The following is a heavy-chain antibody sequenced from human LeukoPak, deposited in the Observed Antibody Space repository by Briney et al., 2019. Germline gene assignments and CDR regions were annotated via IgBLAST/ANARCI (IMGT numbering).Heavy chain of an antibody. V-gene: IGHV4-39*07. CDR3: ARNYYGSGSYFGY. CDR1: GGSISSSSYY. J-gene: IGHJ4*02. CDR2: IYYSGST. Sequence: PSETLSLTCTVSGGSISSSSYYWGWIRQPPGKGLEWIGSIYYSGSTYYNPSLKSRVTISVDTSKNQFSLKLSSVTAADTAVYYCARNYYGSGSYFGYWGQGTLVTVSS. D-gene: IGHD3-10*01.